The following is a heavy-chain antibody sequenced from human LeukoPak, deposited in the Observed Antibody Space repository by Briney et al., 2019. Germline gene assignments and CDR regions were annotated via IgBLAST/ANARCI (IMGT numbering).Heavy chain of an antibody. CDR1: GGSFSGYY. Sequence: PSETLSLTCAVYGGSFSGYYWSWIRQPPGKGLEWIGYIYYSGSTNYNPSLKSRVTISVDTSKNQFSLKLSSVTAADTAVYYCARGGYCSGGSCYVYYFDYWGQGTLVTVSS. CDR2: IYYSGST. D-gene: IGHD2-15*01. J-gene: IGHJ4*02. V-gene: IGHV4-59*08. CDR3: ARGGYCSGGSCYVYYFDY.